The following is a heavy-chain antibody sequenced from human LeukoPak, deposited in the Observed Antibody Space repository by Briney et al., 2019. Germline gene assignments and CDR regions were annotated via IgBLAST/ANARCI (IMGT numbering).Heavy chain of an antibody. Sequence: GSLRLSCPSSGFPFRDYHMSWIRQAPGKGLAWVSYISSSGSTICYAGSVKGRFTISRDNAKNSLYLQMNSLRAEDTAVYYCARDQNLGYYYDSSGYSDYWGQGTLVTVSS. CDR1: GFPFRDYH. CDR3: ARDQNLGYYYDSSGYSDY. D-gene: IGHD3-22*01. V-gene: IGHV3-11*01. J-gene: IGHJ4*02. CDR2: ISSSGSTI.